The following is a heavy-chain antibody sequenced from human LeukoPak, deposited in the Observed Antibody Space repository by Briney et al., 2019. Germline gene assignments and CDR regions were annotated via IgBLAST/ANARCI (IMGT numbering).Heavy chain of an antibody. V-gene: IGHV4-4*02. J-gene: IGHJ4*02. CDR2: IYHSGST. CDR1: AGSISSSNW. D-gene: IGHD3-10*02. CDR3: ARAVRGVINTHFDY. Sequence: SGTLSLTCAVSAGSISSSNWWSWVRQPPGKGLEWIGEIYHSGSTNYNPSLKSRVTISVDKSKNQFSLKLSSVTAADTAVYYYARAVRGVINTHFDYWGQRTLVTVSS.